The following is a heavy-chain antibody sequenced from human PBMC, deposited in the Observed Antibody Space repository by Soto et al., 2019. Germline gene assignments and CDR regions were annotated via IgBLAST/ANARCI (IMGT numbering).Heavy chain of an antibody. CDR1: ADTSNNGDYF. D-gene: IGHD2-8*01. V-gene: IGHV4-30-4*01. Sequence: SHTVTLTCTLSADTSNNGDYFWSWIRQSPEKGLEWLGYIYFTGSTYYSPSLKSRLHISMAKSKKHFSLEMTSVTVVHTPRCFCARGAGVDGVAAFKRELDPWGPRLLVTVSS. CDR3: ARGAGVDGVAAFKRELDP. CDR2: IYFTGST. J-gene: IGHJ5*02.